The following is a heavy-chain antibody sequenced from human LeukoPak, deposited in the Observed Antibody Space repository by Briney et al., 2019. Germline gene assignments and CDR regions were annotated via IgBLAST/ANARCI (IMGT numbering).Heavy chain of an antibody. Sequence: GGSLRLSCAVSGITLSNYGMSWIRQAPGKGLEWVSYISSSGSTIYYADSVKGRFTISRDNAKNSLYLQMNSLRAEDTAVYYCARHTAMVANDAFDIWGQGTMVTVSS. V-gene: IGHV3-11*01. CDR1: GITLSNYG. CDR3: ARHTAMVANDAFDI. J-gene: IGHJ3*02. CDR2: ISSSGSTI. D-gene: IGHD5-18*01.